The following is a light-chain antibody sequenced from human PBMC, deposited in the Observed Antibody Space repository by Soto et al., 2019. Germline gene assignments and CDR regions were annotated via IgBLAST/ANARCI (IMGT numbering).Light chain of an antibody. V-gene: IGKV1-5*01. CDR2: GAF. Sequence: DIQMTQSPSTLSASVGDRVTITCRASQSISSWLAWYQQKPGQVPKRLIYGAFSLQRGVPSRFSGSGSGTEFTLTISSLQPEDFATYYCLQHNTFPWTFGQGTRWIS. CDR1: QSISSW. CDR3: LQHNTFPWT. J-gene: IGKJ1*01.